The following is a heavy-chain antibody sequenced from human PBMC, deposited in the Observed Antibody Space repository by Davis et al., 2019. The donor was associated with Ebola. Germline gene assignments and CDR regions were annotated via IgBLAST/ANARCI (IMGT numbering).Heavy chain of an antibody. CDR1: GYTFTGYY. Sequence: ASVKVSCKASGYTFTGYYMHWVRQAPGQGLEWMGWINPNSGGTNYAQKFQGWVTMTRDTSISTAYMELSRLRSDDTAVYYCARLGDSGGSVRNEVDYYYYGMDVWGQGTTVTVSS. CDR3: ARLGDSGGSVRNEVDYYYYGMDV. D-gene: IGHD2-15*01. V-gene: IGHV1-2*04. CDR2: INPNSGGT. J-gene: IGHJ6*02.